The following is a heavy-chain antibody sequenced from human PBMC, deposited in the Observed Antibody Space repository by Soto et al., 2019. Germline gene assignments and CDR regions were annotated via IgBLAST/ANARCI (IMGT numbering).Heavy chain of an antibody. J-gene: IGHJ5*02. CDR1: GYTFTSYD. CDR3: ARDCCSGGSCYVRFDP. V-gene: IGHV1-8*01. D-gene: IGHD2-15*01. CDR2: MNPNSGNT. Sequence: GASVKVSCKASGYTFTSYDINWVRQATGQGLEWMGWMNPNSGNTAYAQKFQGRVTMTRNTSISTAYMELSSLRSEDTVVYYCARDCCSGGSCYVRFDPWGQGTLVTVSS.